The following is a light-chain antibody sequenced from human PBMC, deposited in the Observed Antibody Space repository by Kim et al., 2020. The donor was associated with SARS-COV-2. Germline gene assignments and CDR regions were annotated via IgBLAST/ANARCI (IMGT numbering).Light chain of an antibody. V-gene: IGLV3-1*01. CDR2: QDN. Sequence: PGQAASITCSGNKLGDNYAGWYQQKPGQSPMLVIYQDNKRPSGIPERFSGSNSGNTATLTISGTQAMDEADYYCQAWDRGTAVFGPGTKVTVL. J-gene: IGLJ1*01. CDR3: QAWDRGTAV. CDR1: KLGDNY.